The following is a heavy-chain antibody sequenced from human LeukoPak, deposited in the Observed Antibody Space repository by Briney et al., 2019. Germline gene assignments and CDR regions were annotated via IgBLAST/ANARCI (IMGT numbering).Heavy chain of an antibody. J-gene: IGHJ6*03. CDR1: GYTFTGYY. Sequence: GSSVKVSCKASGYTFTGYYMHWVRQAPGQGLEWMGWINPNSGGTNYAQKFQGRVTMTRDTSISTAYMELSRLRSDDTAVYYCAREERSYYYYMDVWGKGTTVTVSS. V-gene: IGHV1-2*02. CDR3: AREERSYYYYMDV. CDR2: INPNSGGT. D-gene: IGHD1-1*01.